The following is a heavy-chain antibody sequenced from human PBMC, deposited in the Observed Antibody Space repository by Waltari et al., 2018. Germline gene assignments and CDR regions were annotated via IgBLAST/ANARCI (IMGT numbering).Heavy chain of an antibody. D-gene: IGHD3-10*01. CDR2: INPNRGGT. J-gene: IGHJ4*02. Sequence: QVQLVQSGAEVKKPGASVKVSCKSSGYTFTGYHLHWVRQAPGQGLEWMGWINPNRGGTNYAQKFQGRVTMTRDPSISTADMELSRLRSDDTAVYYCARAFPLLLWGQGTLVTVSS. CDR3: ARAFPLLL. V-gene: IGHV1-2*02. CDR1: GYTFTGYH.